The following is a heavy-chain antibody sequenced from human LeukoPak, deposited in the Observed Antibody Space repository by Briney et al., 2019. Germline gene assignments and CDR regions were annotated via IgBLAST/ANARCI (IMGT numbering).Heavy chain of an antibody. V-gene: IGHV4-39*01. Sequence: SETLSLTCTVSGGSISSSSSYWGWIRQPPGKGLEWIGSIYYSGSTYYNPSLKSRVTMSVDTSKNQFSLKLSSVTAADTAVYYCARRAYYFDYWGQGTLVTVSS. CDR3: ARRAYYFDY. CDR2: IYYSGST. J-gene: IGHJ4*02. CDR1: GGSISSSSSY.